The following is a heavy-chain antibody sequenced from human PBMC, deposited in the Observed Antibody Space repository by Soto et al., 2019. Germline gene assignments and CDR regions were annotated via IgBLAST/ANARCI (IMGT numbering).Heavy chain of an antibody. CDR1: GFTFGDYA. D-gene: IGHD3-22*01. V-gene: IGHV3-49*03. J-gene: IGHJ3*02. CDR3: TREGGHYSASSGANYDAFDI. Sequence: GGSLRLSCTASGFTFGDYAMSWFRQAPGKGLEWVGFIRSKAYGGTTEYAASVKGRFTISRDDSKSIAYLQMNSLKTEDTAVYYCTREGGHYSASSGANYDAFDIWGQGTMVTVSS. CDR2: IRSKAYGGTT.